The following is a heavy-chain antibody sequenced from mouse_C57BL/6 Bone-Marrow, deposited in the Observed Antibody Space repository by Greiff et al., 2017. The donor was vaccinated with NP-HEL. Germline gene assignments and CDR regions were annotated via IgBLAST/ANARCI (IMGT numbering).Heavy chain of an antibody. CDR3: TRDSSAWFAY. CDR1: GFTFSSYA. CDR2: ISSGGDYI. V-gene: IGHV5-9-1*02. D-gene: IGHD3-2*02. J-gene: IGHJ3*01. Sequence: EVQLVESGEGLVRPGGSLKLSCAASGFTFSSYAMSWVRQTPEKRLEWVAYISSGGDYIYYADTVKGRFTISRDNARNTLYLQMSSLKSEDTAMYYCTRDSSAWFAYWGQGTLVTVSA.